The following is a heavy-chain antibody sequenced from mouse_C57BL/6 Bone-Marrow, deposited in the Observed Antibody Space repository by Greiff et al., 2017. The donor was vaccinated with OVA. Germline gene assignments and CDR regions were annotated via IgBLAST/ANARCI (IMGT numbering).Heavy chain of an antibody. D-gene: IGHD2-3*01. CDR1: GFSLTSYA. J-gene: IGHJ3*01. V-gene: IGHV2-9-1*01. CDR3: AGSDGYFPWFAY. Sequence: VQLVESGPGLVAPSQSLSITCTVSGFSLTSYAISWVRQPPGKGLEWLGVIWTGGGTNYNSALKSSLSISKDNSKSQIFLKMNSLQTYDAARYYCAGSDGYFPWFAYWGQGTLVTVSA. CDR2: IWTGGGT.